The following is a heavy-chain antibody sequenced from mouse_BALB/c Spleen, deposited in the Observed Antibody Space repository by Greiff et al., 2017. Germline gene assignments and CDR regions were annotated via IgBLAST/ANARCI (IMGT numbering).Heavy chain of an antibody. J-gene: IGHJ3*01. CDR1: GYTFTSYW. D-gene: IGHD2-3*01. V-gene: IGHV1-69*02. CDR2: IYPSDSYT. CDR3: TRSLYDGYYWFAY. Sequence: QVQLQQSGAELVRPGASVKLSCKASGYTFTSYWINWVKQRPGQGLEWIGNIYPSDSYTNYNQKFKDKATLTVDKSSSTAYMQLSSPTSEDSAVYYCTRSLYDGYYWFAYWGQGTLVTVSA.